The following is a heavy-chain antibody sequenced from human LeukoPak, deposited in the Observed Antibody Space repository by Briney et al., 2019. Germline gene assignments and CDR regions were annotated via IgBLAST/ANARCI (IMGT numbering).Heavy chain of an antibody. CDR2: INSDGSST. Sequence: GGSLRLSCAASGFTFSSYWMHWVRQAPGKGLVWVSRINSDGSSTNYADSVKGRFTISRDNAMNTLYLQMNSLRAEDTAVYYCARVSRSASSIDYWGQGTLVTVSS. D-gene: IGHD5/OR15-5a*01. J-gene: IGHJ4*02. V-gene: IGHV3-74*01. CDR1: GFTFSSYW. CDR3: ARVSRSASSIDY.